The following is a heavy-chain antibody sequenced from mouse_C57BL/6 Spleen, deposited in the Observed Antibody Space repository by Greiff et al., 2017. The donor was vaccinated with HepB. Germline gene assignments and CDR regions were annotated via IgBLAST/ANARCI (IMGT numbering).Heavy chain of an antibody. CDR1: GYTFTSYW. J-gene: IGHJ1*03. V-gene: IGHV1-50*01. Sequence: QVQLQQPGAELVKPGASVKLSCKASGYTFTSYWMQWVKQRPGQGLEWIGEIDPSDSYTNYNQKFKGKATWTVDTSSSTAYMQLSSLTSEDSAVYYCARGGITTRYFDVWGTGTTVTVSS. CDR3: ARGGITTRYFDV. CDR2: IDPSDSYT. D-gene: IGHD1-1*01.